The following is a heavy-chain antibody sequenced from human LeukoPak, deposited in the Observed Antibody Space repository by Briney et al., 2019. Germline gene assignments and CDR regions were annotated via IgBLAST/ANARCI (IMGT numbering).Heavy chain of an antibody. CDR2: IYPSDSDA. D-gene: IGHD3-3*01. CDR3: ARLDDTIGARS. V-gene: IGHV5-51*01. CDR1: GSIFTSYW. Sequence: GESLQISGKGSGSIFTSYWIGWGRPLPGKGLGWMGIIYPSDSDASYSPSFQGQVTISADTSISTAYLQWSSLKASDTAMYYCARLDDTIGARSWGQGTLVTVSS. J-gene: IGHJ5*02.